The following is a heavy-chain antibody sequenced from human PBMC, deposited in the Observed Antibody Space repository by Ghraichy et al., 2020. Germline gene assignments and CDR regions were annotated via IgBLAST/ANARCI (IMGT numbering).Heavy chain of an antibody. D-gene: IGHD2-21*01. CDR1: GFTFNSYE. CDR2: IDSSGTSR. Sequence: GESLNITCVASGFTFNSYEMNWVRQAPGKGLEWLAYIDSSGTSRIYADSVRGRFTVSRDNAKNSLYLQIDILRAEDTAVYYCARETANCGGDCYDYWGQGTLVTFTS. V-gene: IGHV3-48*03. CDR3: ARETANCGGDCYDY. J-gene: IGHJ4*02.